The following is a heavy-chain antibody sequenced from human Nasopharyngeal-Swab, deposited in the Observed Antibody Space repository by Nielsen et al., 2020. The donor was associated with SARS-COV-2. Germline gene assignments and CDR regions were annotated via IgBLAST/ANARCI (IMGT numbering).Heavy chain of an antibody. CDR2: ISSSGSTI. CDR1: GFTFSDYY. V-gene: IGHV3-11*01. CDR3: ARDKGRCSSTSCYVDY. D-gene: IGHD2-2*01. J-gene: IGHJ4*02. Sequence: GRSLRLSCAASGFTFSDYYMSWIRQAPGKGLEWVSYISSSGSTIYYADSVKGRFTISRDNAKNSLYLQMNSLRAEDTAVYYCARDKGRCSSTSCYVDYWGQGTLVTVSS.